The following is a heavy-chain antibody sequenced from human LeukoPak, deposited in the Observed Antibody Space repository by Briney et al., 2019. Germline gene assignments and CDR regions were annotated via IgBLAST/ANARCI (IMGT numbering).Heavy chain of an antibody. CDR3: AKADSSGFSDY. V-gene: IGHV3-23*01. CDR1: GFTFNNYA. Sequence: PGGSLRLSCAASGFTFNNYAMSWVRQALGKGLEWVSAISGSGGSTYYADSVKGRFTISRDNSKNTLYLQMNSLRAEDTAVYYCAKADSSGFSDYWGQGTLVTVSS. D-gene: IGHD3-22*01. J-gene: IGHJ4*02. CDR2: ISGSGGST.